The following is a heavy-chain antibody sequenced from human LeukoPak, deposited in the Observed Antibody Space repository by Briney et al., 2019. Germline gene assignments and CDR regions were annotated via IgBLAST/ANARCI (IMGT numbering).Heavy chain of an antibody. CDR3: ARGYYDFWSGYYTMGYYYYYMDV. D-gene: IGHD3-3*01. CDR1: GYTFSSHG. Sequence: GASVKVSCKASGYTFSSHGISWVRQAPGQGPEWMGWISAYNGYTNYAQKLQGRVTMTTDTSTSTAYMELRSLRSDDTAVYYCARGYYDFWSGYYTMGYYYYYMDVWGKGTTVTVSS. J-gene: IGHJ6*03. CDR2: ISAYNGYT. V-gene: IGHV1-18*01.